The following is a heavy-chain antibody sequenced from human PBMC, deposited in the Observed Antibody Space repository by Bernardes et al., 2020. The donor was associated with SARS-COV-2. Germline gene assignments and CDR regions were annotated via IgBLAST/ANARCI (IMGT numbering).Heavy chain of an antibody. CDR2: ISYDGSQK. J-gene: IGHJ4*02. Sequence: GSLRLSCAGSGFTFSNYGMHWVRQAPGKGLEWVATISYDGSQKKYADSVKGRFTIFRDNSKNTLFLQMNSLRAEDTAVHFCAIGAVAGTESFGFWGQGALVTVSS. CDR3: AIGAVAGTESFGF. CDR1: GFTFSNYG. D-gene: IGHD6-19*01. V-gene: IGHV3-30*03.